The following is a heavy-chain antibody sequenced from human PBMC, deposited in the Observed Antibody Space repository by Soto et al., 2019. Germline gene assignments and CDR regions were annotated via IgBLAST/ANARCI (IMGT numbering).Heavy chain of an antibody. J-gene: IGHJ1*01. D-gene: IGHD6-19*01. CDR2: ISAYNGNT. CDR1: GYTFTRYG. V-gene: IGHV1-18*01. Sequence: QVQLVQSGAEVKKPGASVKVSCKASGYTFTRYGISWVRQAPGQGLEWMGWISAYNGNTNYAQKLQGRVTMTTDTSTSTAYMELRSLRSDDTAVYYCARHAYSSGWYFEEYFQHWGQGTLVTVSS. CDR3: ARHAYSSGWYFEEYFQH.